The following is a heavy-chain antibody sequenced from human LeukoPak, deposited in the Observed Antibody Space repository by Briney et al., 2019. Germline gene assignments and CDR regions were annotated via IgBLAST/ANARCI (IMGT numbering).Heavy chain of an antibody. CDR1: GGSISSGSYY. CDR2: IYTSGST. D-gene: IGHD6-13*01. J-gene: IGHJ4*02. CDR3: ARRSQQLLDY. V-gene: IGHV4-61*02. Sequence: SETLSLTCTVSGGSISSGSYYWSWIRQPAGKGLEWIGRIYTSGSTNYNPSLKSRVTISVDTSKNQFSLKLSSVTAADTAVYYCARRSQQLLDYWGQGTLVTVSS.